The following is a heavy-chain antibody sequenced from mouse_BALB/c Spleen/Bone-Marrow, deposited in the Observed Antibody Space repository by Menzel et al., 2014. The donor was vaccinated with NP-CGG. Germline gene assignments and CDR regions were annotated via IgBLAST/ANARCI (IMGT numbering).Heavy chain of an antibody. J-gene: IGHJ4*01. Sequence: EVKLVESGGGLVKPGGSLKLSCAASGFTFSDYYMYWVRQTPEKRLEWVATISDGGSYTYYPDSVKGRFTISRDYAKNNLYLQMSSLKSEDTAMYYCARYGNYPMDYWGQGTSVTVSS. V-gene: IGHV5-4*02. CDR1: GFTFSDYY. CDR3: ARYGNYPMDY. CDR2: ISDGGSYT. D-gene: IGHD2-1*01.